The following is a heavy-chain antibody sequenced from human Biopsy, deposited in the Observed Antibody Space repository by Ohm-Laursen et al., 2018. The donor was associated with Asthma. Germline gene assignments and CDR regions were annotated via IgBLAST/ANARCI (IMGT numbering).Heavy chain of an antibody. CDR1: GFGFDDYA. Sequence: SLRLSCTASGFGFDDYAMHWVRQAPGKGLEWVSGVSWNSGSIDYADPVKGRFTISRDNAKNSLYLQMNSLRGADTALYYCVKDIRLQLWGFDSWGQGTLVTVSS. CDR3: VKDIRLQLWGFDS. CDR2: VSWNSGSI. J-gene: IGHJ4*02. V-gene: IGHV3-9*01. D-gene: IGHD6-13*01.